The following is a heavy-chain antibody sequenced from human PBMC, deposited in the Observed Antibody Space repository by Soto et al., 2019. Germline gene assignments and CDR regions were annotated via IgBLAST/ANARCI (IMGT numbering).Heavy chain of an antibody. CDR1: GFTFSSYA. Sequence: GGSLRLSCSASGFTFSSYAMHWVRQAPGKGLEYVSAISSNGGSTYYADSVKGRFTISRDNSKNTLYLQMSSLRAEDTAVYYCVKDLGYSSGCFDYWGQGTLVTVSS. CDR3: VKDLGYSSGCFDY. J-gene: IGHJ4*02. CDR2: ISSNGGST. D-gene: IGHD6-19*01. V-gene: IGHV3-64D*08.